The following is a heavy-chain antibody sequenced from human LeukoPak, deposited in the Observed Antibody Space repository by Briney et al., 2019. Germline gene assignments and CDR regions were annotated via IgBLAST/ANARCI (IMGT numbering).Heavy chain of an antibody. CDR2: IYTSGST. CDR1: GGSISSYY. J-gene: IGHJ3*02. V-gene: IGHV4-4*07. CDR3: ARDRPYSSSWVDAFDI. Sequence: SETLSLTCTVSGGSISSYYWSWIRQPAGKGLEWIGRIYTSGSTNYNPSLKSRVTISVDTSKNQFSLKLSSVTAADTAVYYCARDRPYSSSWVDAFDIWGQGTMVTVSS. D-gene: IGHD6-13*01.